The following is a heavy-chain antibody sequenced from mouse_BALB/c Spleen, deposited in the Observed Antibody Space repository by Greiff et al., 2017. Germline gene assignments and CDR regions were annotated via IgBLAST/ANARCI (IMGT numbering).Heavy chain of an antibody. CDR3: ARLCTYGNNYYAMDY. CDR1: GYTFSSYW. D-gene: IGHD2-10*02. CDR2: ILPGSGST. Sequence: VQLQQSGAELMKPGASVKISCKATGYTFSSYWIEWVKQRPGHGLEWIGEILPGSGSTNYNEKFKGKATFTADTSSNTAYMQLSSLTSEDSAVYYCARLCTYGNNYYAMDYWGQGTSVTVSS. J-gene: IGHJ4*01. V-gene: IGHV1-9*01.